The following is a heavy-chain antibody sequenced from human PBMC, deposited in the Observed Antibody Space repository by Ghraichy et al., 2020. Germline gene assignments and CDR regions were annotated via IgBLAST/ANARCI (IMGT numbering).Heavy chain of an antibody. Sequence: GGSLRLSCAASGFTFSNACMSWVRQAPGKGLEWVARIKSKTDGGTTDYAAPVKVSFTISSDDSTNTLYLQMNSLKTEGTAVYYCTTEGFPSGPYYFDYWGQGTLVTVSS. CDR2: IKSKTDGGTT. CDR1: GFTFSNAC. J-gene: IGHJ4*02. CDR3: TTEGFPSGPYYFDY. V-gene: IGHV3-15*01. D-gene: IGHD2-15*01.